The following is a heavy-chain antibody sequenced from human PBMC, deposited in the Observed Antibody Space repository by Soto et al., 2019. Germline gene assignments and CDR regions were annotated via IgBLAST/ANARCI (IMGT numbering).Heavy chain of an antibody. CDR2: IRAYNGNT. Sequence: QVQLVQAGAEVKKPGASVKVSCKASGYTFTSYGISWGRQAPGQGLEWMGWIRAYNGNTNDAQKIQGRVTMTTDTSTSTPHMNLRSRRYDDTAVYYCARDLPTMDVWGQGTTVTVSS. J-gene: IGHJ6*02. V-gene: IGHV1-18*01. CDR1: GYTFTSYG. CDR3: ARDLPTMDV.